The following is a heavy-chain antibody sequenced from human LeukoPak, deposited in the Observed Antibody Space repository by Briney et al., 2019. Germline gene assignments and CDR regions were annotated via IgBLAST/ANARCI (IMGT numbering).Heavy chain of an antibody. CDR3: ARQFGGWHYFDY. D-gene: IGHD6-19*01. CDR2: IYSGGST. Sequence: GGSLRLSCAASGLTVSNNYISWARQAPGKGLEWVSVIYSGGSTYYAESVKGRFSISRDNSKNTVYLQMNSLRAEDTAVYYCARQFGGWHYFDYWGQGTLVTVS. J-gene: IGHJ4*02. V-gene: IGHV3-53*01. CDR1: GLTVSNNY.